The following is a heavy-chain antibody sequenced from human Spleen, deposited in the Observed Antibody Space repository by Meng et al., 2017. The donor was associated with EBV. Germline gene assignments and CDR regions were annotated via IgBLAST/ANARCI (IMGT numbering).Heavy chain of an antibody. CDR1: GDSIDSINW. V-gene: IGHV4-4*02. CDR3: ATAHCSGGGCPGGS. J-gene: IGHJ5*02. Sequence: QVQLQGSGPGLVKPSGTLSPTCAVSGDSIDSINWWNWVRQPPGKGLEWIGEIYHSGHTNYNPSLRSRVIMSVDKSKNQFSLDLTSVTAADTAIYYCATAHCSGGGCPGGSWGQGTLVTVSS. D-gene: IGHD2-15*01. CDR2: IYHSGHT.